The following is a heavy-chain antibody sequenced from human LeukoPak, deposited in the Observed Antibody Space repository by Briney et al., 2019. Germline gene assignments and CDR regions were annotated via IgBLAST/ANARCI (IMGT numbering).Heavy chain of an antibody. J-gene: IGHJ4*02. Sequence: GGSLRLSCAASGFTFGSYAMSWVRQAPGKGLERVSAISGSGGSTYYADSVKGRFTISRDNSKNTLYLQMNSLRAEDTAVYYCAKDREQAKVGRIAARPYWGQGTLVTVSS. CDR2: ISGSGGST. V-gene: IGHV3-23*01. D-gene: IGHD6-6*01. CDR3: AKDREQAKVGRIAARPY. CDR1: GFTFGSYA.